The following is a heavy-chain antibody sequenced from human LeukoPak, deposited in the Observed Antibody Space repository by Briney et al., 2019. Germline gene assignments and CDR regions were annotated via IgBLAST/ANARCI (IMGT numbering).Heavy chain of an antibody. Sequence: PGGSLRLSCAASGFTFGSYAMSWVRQAPGKGLEWVSAISGSGGTTYYADSVKGRFTTSRDNSKNTLYLQMNSLRAGDTAVYYCAKRYCSSTSCHYYYYYGMDVWGQGTTVTVSS. D-gene: IGHD2-2*01. CDR3: AKRYCSSTSCHYYYYYGMDV. CDR1: GFTFGSYA. CDR2: ISGSGGTT. J-gene: IGHJ6*02. V-gene: IGHV3-23*01.